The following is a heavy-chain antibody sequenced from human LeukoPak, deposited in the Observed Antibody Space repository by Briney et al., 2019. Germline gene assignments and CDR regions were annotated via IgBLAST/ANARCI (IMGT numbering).Heavy chain of an antibody. CDR2: IIPILGIA. CDR1: GGTFSSYA. D-gene: IGHD1-26*01. CDR3: ARAGRELLHHY. J-gene: IGHJ4*02. Sequence: SVKASCKASGGTFSSYAISWVRQAPGQGLEWMGRIIPILGIANYAQKFQGRVTITADKSTSTAYMELSSLRSEDTAVYYCARAGRELLHHYWGQGTLVTVSS. V-gene: IGHV1-69*04.